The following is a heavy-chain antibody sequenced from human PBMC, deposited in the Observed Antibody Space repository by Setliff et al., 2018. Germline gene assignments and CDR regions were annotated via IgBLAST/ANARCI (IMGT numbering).Heavy chain of an antibody. Sequence: RASVKVSCKASGYTFTKYGITWVRQAPGQGLEWMGYINTYNGDTYYAQKLQGRVTMTTDTSTSTAYMDLRSLRSDDTAVYYCARDADYYDSIENPIVDYWGQGTLVTVSS. CDR1: GYTFTKYG. CDR2: INTYNGDT. J-gene: IGHJ4*02. D-gene: IGHD3-22*01. V-gene: IGHV1-18*01. CDR3: ARDADYYDSIENPIVDY.